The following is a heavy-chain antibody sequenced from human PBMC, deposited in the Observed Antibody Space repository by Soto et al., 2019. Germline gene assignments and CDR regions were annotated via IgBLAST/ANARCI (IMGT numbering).Heavy chain of an antibody. D-gene: IGHD6-13*01. Sequence: ASVKVSCKAIGYSFTSHYMHWVRQAPGQGLEWMGTIYPGGVNIGYAQKFKGRVTMTKDTSTSTVYMELSSLRSEDTAVYYCARGIAAAGTGSVDYWGQGTLVTVSS. CDR1: GYSFTSHY. J-gene: IGHJ4*02. V-gene: IGHV1-46*01. CDR2: IYPGGVNI. CDR3: ARGIAAAGTGSVDY.